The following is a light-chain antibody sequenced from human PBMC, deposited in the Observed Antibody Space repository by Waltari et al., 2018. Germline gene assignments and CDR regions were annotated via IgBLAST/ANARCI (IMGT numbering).Light chain of an antibody. CDR3: QQFYSIPYT. J-gene: IGKJ2*01. V-gene: IGKV4-1*01. Sequence: DIVMTQSPSTLPVSLGERPTINCKSSKNLLSSSNNKNFLAWFQQRPVQSPKLLIYWASTRQSGVPDRFSGSESGTNLTLTINSLQPEDVALYYCQQFYSIPYTFGQGTKLEIK. CDR1: KNLLSSSNNKNF. CDR2: WAS.